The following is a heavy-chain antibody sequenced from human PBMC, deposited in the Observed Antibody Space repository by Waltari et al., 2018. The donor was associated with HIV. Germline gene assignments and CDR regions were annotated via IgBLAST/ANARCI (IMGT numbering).Heavy chain of an antibody. CDR1: GYTFTELS. V-gene: IGHV1-24*01. CDR2: FDPEDGET. J-gene: IGHJ4*02. CDR3: ATDLGGSDY. Sequence: QVQLVQSGAEVQKPGASVKVSCKVSGYTFTELSMYWVRQAPGKGLEWMGGFDPEDGETIYAQKFQGSVTMTEDTSTDTSYMELSSLTSEDTAVYYCATDLGGSDYWGQGTLVTVSS. D-gene: IGHD2-15*01.